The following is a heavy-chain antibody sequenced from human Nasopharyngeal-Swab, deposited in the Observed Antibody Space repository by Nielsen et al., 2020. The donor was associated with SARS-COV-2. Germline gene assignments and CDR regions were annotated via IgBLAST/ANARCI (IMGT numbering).Heavy chain of an antibody. J-gene: IGHJ4*02. CDR3: ATVPPRGYCSSTSCYPSLDY. Sequence: SVKVSCKASGGTFSSYAISWVRQAPGQGLEWMGGIIPFFGTANYAQKFQGRVTITADKSTSTAYMELSSLRSEDTAVYYCATVPPRGYCSSTSCYPSLDYWGQGTLVTVSS. V-gene: IGHV1-69*06. CDR2: IIPFFGTA. D-gene: IGHD2-2*01. CDR1: GGTFSSYA.